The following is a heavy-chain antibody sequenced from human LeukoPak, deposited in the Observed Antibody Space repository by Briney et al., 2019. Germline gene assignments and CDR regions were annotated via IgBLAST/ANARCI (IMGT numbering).Heavy chain of an antibody. V-gene: IGHV3-48*03. CDR3: ARERSGSPY. J-gene: IGHJ4*02. D-gene: IGHD3-10*01. Sequence: GGPLRLSCAASGFTFSSYEMNWVRQAPGKGLEWVSYISSSGSTIYYADSVKGRFTISRDNAKNSLYLQMNSLRAEDTAVYYCARERSGSPYWGQGTLVTVSS. CDR1: GFTFSSYE. CDR2: ISSSGSTI.